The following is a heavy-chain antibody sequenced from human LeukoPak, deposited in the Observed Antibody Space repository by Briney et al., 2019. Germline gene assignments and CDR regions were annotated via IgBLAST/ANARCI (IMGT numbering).Heavy chain of an antibody. CDR3: AKESFRPPPFDD. CDR2: ISGSGVNT. CDR1: GFTFSSYA. V-gene: IGHV3-23*01. D-gene: IGHD3-16*02. J-gene: IGHJ4*02. Sequence: PGGSLRLSCAASGFTFSSYAMSWVRQAPGKGLEWVSSISGSGVNTYYADSVKGRFTISRDNSKNTLHLQMNSLRAEDTAVYYCAKESFRPPPFDDWGQGTLVTVSS.